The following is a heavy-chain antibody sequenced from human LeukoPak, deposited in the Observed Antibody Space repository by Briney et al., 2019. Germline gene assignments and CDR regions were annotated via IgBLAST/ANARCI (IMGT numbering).Heavy chain of an antibody. CDR2: ISSSSYI. Sequence: GGSLRLSCAASGFTFSSYSMNWVRQAPGKGLEWVSSISSSSYIYYADSVKGRFTISRDNAKNSLYLQMNSLRAEDTAVYYCAREGYYDSSGYPTFDYWGQGTLVTVSS. CDR1: GFTFSSYS. J-gene: IGHJ4*02. CDR3: AREGYYDSSGYPTFDY. V-gene: IGHV3-21*01. D-gene: IGHD3-22*01.